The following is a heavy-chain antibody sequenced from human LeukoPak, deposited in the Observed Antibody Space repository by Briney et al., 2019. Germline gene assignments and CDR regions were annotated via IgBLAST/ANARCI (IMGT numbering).Heavy chain of an antibody. CDR1: GGSFSGYY. V-gene: IGHV4-34*01. J-gene: IGHJ5*02. D-gene: IGHD6-6*01. CDR2: IYYSGST. CDR3: ARRASSSSEDWFDP. Sequence: SETLSLTCAVYGGSFSGYYWSWIRQPPGKGLEWIGSIYYSGSTYYNPSLKSRVTISVDTSKNQFSLKLSSVTAADTAVYYCARRASSSSEDWFDPWGQGTLVTVSS.